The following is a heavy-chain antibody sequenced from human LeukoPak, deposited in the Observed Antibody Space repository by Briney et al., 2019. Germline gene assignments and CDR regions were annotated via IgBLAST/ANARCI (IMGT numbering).Heavy chain of an antibody. CDR3: ARGLYKGDYWYWFDP. CDR2: IYYSGST. J-gene: IGHJ5*02. D-gene: IGHD4-17*01. CDR1: GRSISSYY. V-gene: IGHV4-59*01. Sequence: SETLSLTCTVSGRSISSYYWSWIRQPPGKGLEWIGYIYYSGSTNYNPSLKSRVTISVDTSKNQFSLKLSSVTAADTAVYYCARGLYKGDYWYWFDPWGQGTLVTVSS.